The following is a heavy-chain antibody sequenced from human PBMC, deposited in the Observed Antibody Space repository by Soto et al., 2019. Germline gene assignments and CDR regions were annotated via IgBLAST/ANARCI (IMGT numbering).Heavy chain of an antibody. V-gene: IGHV1-69*01. J-gene: IGHJ4*02. D-gene: IGHD2-21*02. CDR3: ASGSRAGMVVVTAISPMDY. Sequence: QVQLVQSGAEVKKPGSPVKVSCKASGGTFSSYAISWVRQAPGQGLEWMGGIIPIFATANYAQKFQGRVTINEAESRSTASMELSSLRSEDTAVYYCASGSRAGMVVVTAISPMDYWGQGPLVAFSS. CDR1: GGTFSSYA. CDR2: IIPIFATA.